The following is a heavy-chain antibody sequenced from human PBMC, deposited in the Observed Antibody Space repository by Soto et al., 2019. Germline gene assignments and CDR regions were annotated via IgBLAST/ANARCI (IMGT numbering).Heavy chain of an antibody. CDR2: IYPADSDT. V-gene: IGHV5-51*01. CDR1: GDTFIIHW. J-gene: IGHJ3*02. Sequence: GESLKISCNDSGDTFIIHWIAWVRQMPGKGLELMGLIYPADSDTRYSPSFEGQVTISVDKSISTAYLQWSSLKASDTAMYYCVRPQAKELGTIRGAFDIWGQGTKVTVSS. D-gene: IGHD3-10*01. CDR3: VRPQAKELGTIRGAFDI.